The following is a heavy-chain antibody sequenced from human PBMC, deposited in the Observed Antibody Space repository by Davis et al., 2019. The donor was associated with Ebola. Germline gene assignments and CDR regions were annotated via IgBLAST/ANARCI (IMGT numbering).Heavy chain of an antibody. J-gene: IGHJ4*02. Sequence: PSETLSLTCAVYGGSFSGYYLSWIRQPPGKGLEWIGEINHSGSTNYNPSLKSRVTISVDTSKNQFFLKLSSVTAADTAVYYCARGYSSGGYGYWGQGTLVTVSS. CDR2: INHSGST. CDR1: GGSFSGYY. V-gene: IGHV4-34*01. CDR3: ARGYSSGGYGY. D-gene: IGHD6-19*01.